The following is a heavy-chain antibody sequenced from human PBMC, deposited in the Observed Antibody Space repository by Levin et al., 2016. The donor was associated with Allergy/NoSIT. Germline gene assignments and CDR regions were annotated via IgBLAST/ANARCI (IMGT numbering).Heavy chain of an antibody. V-gene: IGHV4-30-4*01. Sequence: WIRQPPGKGLEWIGYIYNSGRTYHNPSLKSRVTISVDTSKSQFFLRLSSVTDADTAVYYCARANCTNGVCYGNYYFGIDVWGQGTTVTVSS. CDR3: ARANCTNGVCYGNYYFGIDV. CDR2: IYNSGRT. J-gene: IGHJ6*02. D-gene: IGHD2-8*01.